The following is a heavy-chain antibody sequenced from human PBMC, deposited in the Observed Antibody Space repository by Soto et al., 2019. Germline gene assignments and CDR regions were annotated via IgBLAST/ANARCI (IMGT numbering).Heavy chain of an antibody. V-gene: IGHV5-10-1*01. CDR2: IDPSDSYT. D-gene: IGHD6-19*01. J-gene: IGHJ4*02. CDR3: ARDYSSGSADY. CDR1: GYSFTSYL. Sequence: GASLKISGNGSGYSFTSYLISWVRQMPGKGLEWMGRIDPSDSYTNFSPSFQGHVTISADKSISTAYLQWRSLEASDTAMYYCARDYSSGSADYWGQGTLVTVSS.